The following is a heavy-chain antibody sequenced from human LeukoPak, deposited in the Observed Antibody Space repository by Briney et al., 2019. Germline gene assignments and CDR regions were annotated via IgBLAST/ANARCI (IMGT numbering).Heavy chain of an antibody. CDR1: GCTFSNYA. D-gene: IGHD2-8*01. CDR2: ISGGRDTS. CDR3: AKYAAYLDYFDF. Sequence: GGSLRLTCPVPGCTFSNYALSWVRQAPGKGLEWVSGISGGRDTSYHADSVKGRLTISRDNSKTTLYLQIDSLRAEDTAVYYCAKYAAYLDYFDFWGQGTLVTVSS. V-gene: IGHV3-23*01. J-gene: IGHJ4*02.